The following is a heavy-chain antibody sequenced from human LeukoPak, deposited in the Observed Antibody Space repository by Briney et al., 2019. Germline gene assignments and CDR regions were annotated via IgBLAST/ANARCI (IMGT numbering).Heavy chain of an antibody. V-gene: IGHV4-59*01. CDR2: IYYSGST. CDR3: ARRRYSGSYFPIFSNDY. D-gene: IGHD1-26*01. CDR1: GGSISSYY. J-gene: IGHJ4*02. Sequence: SETLSLTCTVSGGSISSYYWSWIRQPPGKGLEWIGYIYYSGSTNYNPSLKSRVTISVDTSKNQFSLKLGSVTAADTAVYYCARRRYSGSYFPIFSNDYWGQGTLVTVSS.